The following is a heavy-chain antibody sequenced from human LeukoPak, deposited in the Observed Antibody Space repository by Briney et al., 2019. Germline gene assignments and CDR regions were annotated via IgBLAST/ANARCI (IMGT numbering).Heavy chain of an antibody. CDR2: IDPSGGST. Sequence: ASVKVSCKASGGIFSSYTFNWVRQAPGQGLEWMGIIDPSGGSTSYAQKFQGRVTVTRDTSTSTVYMELSSLRSEDTAVYYCAREPGVNMYYFDYWGQGTLVTVSS. CDR3: AREPGVNMYYFDY. CDR1: GGIFSSYT. J-gene: IGHJ4*02. D-gene: IGHD1/OR15-1a*01. V-gene: IGHV1-46*01.